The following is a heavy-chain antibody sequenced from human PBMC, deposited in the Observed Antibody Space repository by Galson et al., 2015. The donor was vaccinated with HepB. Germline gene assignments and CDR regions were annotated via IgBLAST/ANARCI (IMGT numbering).Heavy chain of an antibody. D-gene: IGHD3-22*01. CDR3: ARDFWLGYDSSGVDY. CDR2: IRSKAYGGTT. J-gene: IGHJ4*02. Sequence: SLRLSCAASGFTFGDYAMSWFRQAPGKGLEWVGFIRSKAYGGTTEYAASVKGRFTISRDDSKSIAYLQMNSLRAEDTAVYYCARDFWLGYDSSGVDYWGQGTLVTVSS. V-gene: IGHV3-49*03. CDR1: GFTFGDYA.